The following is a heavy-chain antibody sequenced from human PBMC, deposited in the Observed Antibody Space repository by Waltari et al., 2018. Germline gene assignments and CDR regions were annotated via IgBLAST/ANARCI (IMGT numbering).Heavy chain of an antibody. J-gene: IGHJ3*02. D-gene: IGHD4-17*01. CDR1: GGSISSGGYY. CDR2: IYYSGST. V-gene: IGHV4-31*03. Sequence: QVQLQESGPGLVKPSQTLSLTCTVSGGSISSGGYYWSWIRQHPGKGLEWIGYIYYSGSTDYNPSLKSRVTISVDTSKNQFSLKLSSVTAADTAVYYCARAPMTTVGTRNAFDIWGQGTMVTVSS. CDR3: ARAPMTTVGTRNAFDI.